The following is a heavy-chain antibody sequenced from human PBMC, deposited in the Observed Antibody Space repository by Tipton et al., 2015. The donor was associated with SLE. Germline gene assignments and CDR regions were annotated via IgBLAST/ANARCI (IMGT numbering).Heavy chain of an antibody. CDR3: ARYSSSSSAFDI. V-gene: IGHV4-4*02. D-gene: IGHD6-6*01. Sequence: TLSLTCAVSGDSITSYNWYNWVRQPPGKGLEWIGEIYHGGSTNYNPSLKSRVTISVDTSKNQFSLKLSSVTAADTAVYYCARYSSSSSAFDIWGQGTMVTVSS. J-gene: IGHJ3*02. CDR1: GDSITSYNW. CDR2: IYHGGST.